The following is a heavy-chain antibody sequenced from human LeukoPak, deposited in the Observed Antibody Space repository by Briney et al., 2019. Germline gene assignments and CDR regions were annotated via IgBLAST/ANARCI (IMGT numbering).Heavy chain of an antibody. CDR2: LGTDGTYT. V-gene: IGHV3-74*01. CDR3: VRDPSNSGNWFDL. J-gene: IGHJ5*02. D-gene: IGHD4-11*01. Sequence: GGSLRLSCAASGFNLRDYWMHWVRQAPGKGLVWVSRLGTDGTYTNYADSVRGRFTISRDNAKNTLYLQMDSLRAEDTAFYYCVRDPSNSGNWFDLWGQGTLVSVSS. CDR1: GFNLRDYW.